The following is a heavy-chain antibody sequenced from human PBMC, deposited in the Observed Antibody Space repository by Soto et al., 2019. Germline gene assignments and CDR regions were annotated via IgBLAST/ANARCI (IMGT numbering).Heavy chain of an antibody. V-gene: IGHV4-30-4*01. D-gene: IGHD3-16*01. J-gene: IGHJ4*02. CDR2: IYYSGST. CDR3: ASSLMIYYRLGY. CDR1: GASINSGDYY. Sequence: PSETLSLTCTVSGASINSGDYYWSWIRQPPGKGLEWIGHIYYSGSTYYNPSLKSRAGISVDSSKSQVALKLTSVTAADTAGYFCASSLMIYYRLGYGGKGGLVTVS.